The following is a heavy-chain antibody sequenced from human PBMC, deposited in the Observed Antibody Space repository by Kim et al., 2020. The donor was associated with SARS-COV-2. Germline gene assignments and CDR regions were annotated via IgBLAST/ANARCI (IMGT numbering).Heavy chain of an antibody. CDR2: INHAGSDK. V-gene: IGHV3-7*01. CDR3: VRDGWRLPKVRREDDAFDI. CDR1: GFTYSSYF. J-gene: IGHJ3*02. Sequence: GGSLRLSCAVSGFTYSSYFMSWVRQAPGKGPEWVANINHAGSDKYYADSVEGRFFISRDNAENSLYLLMNSLRTEDTAVYYCVRDGWRLPKVRREDDAFDIWGQGTMVSVSS. D-gene: IGHD3-10*01.